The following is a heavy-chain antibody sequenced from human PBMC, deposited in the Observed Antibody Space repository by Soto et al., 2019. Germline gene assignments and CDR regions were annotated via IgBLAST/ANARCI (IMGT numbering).Heavy chain of an antibody. J-gene: IGHJ4*02. CDR2: IIPIFGTA. CDR3: ARDGGRHSGGIDY. D-gene: IGHD1-26*01. CDR1: GGTFSSYS. V-gene: IGHV1-69*01. Sequence: QVQLMQSGAEVKKPGSSVKVSCKASGGTFSSYSINWVRQAPGQGLEWMGEIIPIFGTANYAQKFQGRVTITADESTSTAYMELSSLRSEDTAGYYCARDGGRHSGGIDYWGQGTLVTVSS.